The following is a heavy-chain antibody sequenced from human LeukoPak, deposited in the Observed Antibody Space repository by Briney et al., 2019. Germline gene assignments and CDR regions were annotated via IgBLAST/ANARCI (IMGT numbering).Heavy chain of an antibody. CDR1: GGSISSSSYY. Sequence: KPSETLPLTCTVSGGSISSSSYYWGWIRQPPGKGLEWIGSIYYSGSTYYNPSLKSRVTISVDTSKNQFSLKLSSVTAADTAVYYCARHVPAIYDFWSGYSAIDYWGQGTLVTVSS. CDR2: IYYSGST. J-gene: IGHJ4*02. D-gene: IGHD3-3*01. CDR3: ARHVPAIYDFWSGYSAIDY. V-gene: IGHV4-39*01.